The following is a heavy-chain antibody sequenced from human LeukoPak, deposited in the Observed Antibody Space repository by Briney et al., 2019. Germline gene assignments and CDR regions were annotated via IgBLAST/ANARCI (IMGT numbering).Heavy chain of an antibody. V-gene: IGHV3-23*01. J-gene: IGHJ2*01. CDR3: AKGGRRGPGSGYFEL. Sequence: GGSLRLSCAASGFTMSTYAMNWVRQAPGKGPEWVSVIYEDGEGGGTHYPDSVRGRFTISRDNSKNAVYLQMNNLRAEDTAMYFCAKGGRRGPGSGYFELWGRGTMVTVSS. CDR1: GFTMSTYA. D-gene: IGHD3-9*01. CDR2: IYEDGEGGGT.